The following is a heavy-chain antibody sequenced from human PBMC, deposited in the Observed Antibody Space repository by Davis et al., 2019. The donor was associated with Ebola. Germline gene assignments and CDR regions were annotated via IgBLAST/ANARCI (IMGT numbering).Heavy chain of an antibody. V-gene: IGHV1-2*04. J-gene: IGHJ6*02. CDR1: GYTFTGYY. CDR3: ARDQSAITIFGGGMDV. D-gene: IGHD3-3*01. Sequence: ASVKVSCKASGYTFTGYYMHWVRQAPGQGLEWMGWINPNSGGTNYAQKFQGWVTMTRETSISTAYMELSRLRSDDTAVYYCARDQSAITIFGGGMDVWGQGTTVTVSS. CDR2: INPNSGGT.